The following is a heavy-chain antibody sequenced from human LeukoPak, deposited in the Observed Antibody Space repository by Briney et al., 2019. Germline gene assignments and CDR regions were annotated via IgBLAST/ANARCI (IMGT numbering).Heavy chain of an antibody. V-gene: IGHV4-31*03. J-gene: IGHJ4*02. Sequence: PSQTLSLTCTVSGGSISSGGYYWSWIRQHPGKGLEWIGYIYYSGSTYYNPSLKSRVTISVDTSKNQFSLKLSSVTAADTAVYYCAKFEKGRAYSSGFCDYWGQGTLVTVSS. D-gene: IGHD3-22*01. CDR2: IYYSGST. CDR3: AKFEKGRAYSSGFCDY. CDR1: GGSISSGGYY.